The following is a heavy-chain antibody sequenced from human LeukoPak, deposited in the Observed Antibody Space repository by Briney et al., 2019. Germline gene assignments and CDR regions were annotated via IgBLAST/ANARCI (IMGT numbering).Heavy chain of an antibody. V-gene: IGHV4-59*08. D-gene: IGHD1-1*01. CDR1: GGSISSYY. CDR3: ARARYVNCFYAFDI. Sequence: PSETLSLTCTVSGGSISSYYWSWNRQPPGKGLEWIWYIYYSGSTNYNPSLKSRVTISVDKSTNQFSLKLSSVTAADTAVYYCARARYVNCFYAFDIWGRETLVTVS. J-gene: IGHJ3*02. CDR2: IYYSGST.